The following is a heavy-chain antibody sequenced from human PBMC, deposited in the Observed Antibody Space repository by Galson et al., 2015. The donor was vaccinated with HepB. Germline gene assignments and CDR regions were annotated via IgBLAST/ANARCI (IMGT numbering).Heavy chain of an antibody. V-gene: IGHV3-48*04. CDR3: AREELGYYDSSGYSS. CDR2: ISSSSSTI. D-gene: IGHD3-22*01. CDR1: GFTFSSYS. J-gene: IGHJ4*02. Sequence: SLRLSCAASGFTFSSYSMNWVRQAPGKRLEWVSYISSSSSTIYYADSVKGRFTISRDNAKNSLYLQMNSLRAEDTAVYYCAREELGYYDSSGYSSWGQGTLVTVSS.